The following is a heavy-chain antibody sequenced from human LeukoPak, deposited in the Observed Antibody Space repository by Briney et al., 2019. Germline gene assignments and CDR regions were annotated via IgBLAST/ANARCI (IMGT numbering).Heavy chain of an antibody. CDR1: GGTFSSYA. D-gene: IGHD3-22*01. V-gene: IGHV1-69*04. J-gene: IGHJ4*02. CDR3: ARGLGYYDSSGYLDY. CDR2: IIPILGIA. Sequence: ASVKVSCKASGGTFSSYAISWVRQAPGQGLEWMGRIIPILGIANYAQKFQGRVTITADKSTSTAYMELSSLRSEGTAVYYCARGLGYYDSSGYLDYWGQGTLVTVSS.